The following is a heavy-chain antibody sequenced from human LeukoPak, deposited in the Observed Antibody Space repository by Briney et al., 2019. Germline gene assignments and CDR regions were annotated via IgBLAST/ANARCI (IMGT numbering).Heavy chain of an antibody. J-gene: IGHJ3*01. D-gene: IGHD1-20*01. Sequence: PGRSLRLSCAASGFTFDDYAMHWVRQAPGKGLEWVSSISWNSGSIGYADSVKGRFTVSRDNAKSSLYLQMNSLRAEDTALYYCARAYGKWNDVYFYAFDLWGQGTMVTVSS. CDR2: ISWNSGSI. CDR3: ARAYGKWNDVYFYAFDL. V-gene: IGHV3-9*01. CDR1: GFTFDDYA.